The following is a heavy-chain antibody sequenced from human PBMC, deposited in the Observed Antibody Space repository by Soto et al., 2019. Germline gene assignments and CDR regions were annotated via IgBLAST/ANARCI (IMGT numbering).Heavy chain of an antibody. V-gene: IGHV3-49*04. CDR2: IRSEANGGTT. Sequence: PGGSLRLSCTGSGFTFADYTMSWVRQAPGKGLEWVGLIRSEANGGTTHYAASVHGGFIISRDDSRGIAFLQMHNLKSEDTAVYYCTRVGEFDYWGEGTLVSVSS. CDR1: GFTFADYT. D-gene: IGHD3-16*01. J-gene: IGHJ4*02. CDR3: TRVGEFDY.